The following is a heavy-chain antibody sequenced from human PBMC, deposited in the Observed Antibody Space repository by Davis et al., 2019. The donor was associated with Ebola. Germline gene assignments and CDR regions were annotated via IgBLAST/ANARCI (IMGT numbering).Heavy chain of an antibody. V-gene: IGHV3-23*01. D-gene: IGHD3-9*01. J-gene: IGHJ6*02. Sequence: PGGSLRLSCAASGFTFTTCAMTWVRQAPGKGLEWVSLIGAGGDTYYADSVRGRFTISRDNSKNTLYFQMDSLRAEDTAVYYCARATGSPPHYYAMDVWGRGTTVIVSS. CDR3: ARATGSPPHYYAMDV. CDR1: GFTFTTCA. CDR2: LIGAGGDT.